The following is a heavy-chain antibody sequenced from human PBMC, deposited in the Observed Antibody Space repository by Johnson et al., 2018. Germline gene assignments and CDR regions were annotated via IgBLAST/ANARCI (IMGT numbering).Heavy chain of an antibody. Sequence: QVQLVQSGAEVKKPGSSVKVSCKASGGTFSSYGISWVRQAPGQGLEWMGGFIPIFGAANYGQKFKGRVTITADESTNTAYMELSSLRSEDTAVYYCATPISAGAEYFQHWGQGTLVTVSS. CDR3: ATPISAGAEYFQH. J-gene: IGHJ1*01. CDR1: GGTFSSYG. CDR2: FIPIFGAA. V-gene: IGHV1-69*12. D-gene: IGHD3-3*01.